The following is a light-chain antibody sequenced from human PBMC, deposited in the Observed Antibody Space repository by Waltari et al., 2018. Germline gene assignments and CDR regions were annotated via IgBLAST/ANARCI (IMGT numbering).Light chain of an antibody. CDR3: QQYKDLPRT. CDR1: QDISIY. CDR2: DAS. Sequence: DIQMTQSPSSMSASVGDRVSITCQASQDISIYLSWYQQKRGKAPKVLIYDASNLETGVPSRFTGSRSGTDFTFTISSLQPEDIATYYCQQYKDLPRTFGQGTKVEIK. J-gene: IGKJ1*01. V-gene: IGKV1-33*01.